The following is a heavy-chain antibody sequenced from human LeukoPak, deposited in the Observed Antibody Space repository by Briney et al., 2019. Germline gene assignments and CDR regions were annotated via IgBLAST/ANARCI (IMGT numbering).Heavy chain of an antibody. Sequence: GESLKISCKGSGYRFTGYWIGWVRQMPGKGLEWMGIFYPGDSDTRYSPSFQGQVTISADKSISTAYLQWGSLKASDTAMYYCAGSTGYPYYFDYWGQGTLVTVSS. CDR3: AGSTGYPYYFDY. J-gene: IGHJ4*02. V-gene: IGHV5-51*01. CDR2: FYPGDSDT. CDR1: GYRFTGYW. D-gene: IGHD3-9*01.